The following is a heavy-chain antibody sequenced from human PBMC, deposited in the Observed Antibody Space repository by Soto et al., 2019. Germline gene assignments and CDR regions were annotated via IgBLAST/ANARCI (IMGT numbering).Heavy chain of an antibody. CDR1: GFTFSSYA. D-gene: IGHD5-18*01. V-gene: IGHV3-30-3*01. CDR3: AREKGDSYAIDY. J-gene: IGHJ4*02. CDR2: ISYDGSNK. Sequence: PGGSLRLSCAASGFTFSSYAMHWVRQAPGKGLEWVAVISYDGSNKYYAGSVKGRFTISRDNSKNTLYLQMNSLRAEDTAVYYCAREKGDSYAIDYWGQGTLVTVSS.